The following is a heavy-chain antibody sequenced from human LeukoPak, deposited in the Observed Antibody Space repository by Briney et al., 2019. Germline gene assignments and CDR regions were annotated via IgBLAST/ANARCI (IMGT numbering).Heavy chain of an antibody. Sequence: ASVKVSCKSSGYTFTDYYMHWVRQAPGQGLEWMGWINPKSGGTNYAQNFQGRVTMTRNTSISTAYMELSRLRSDDTAVYYCARVSSSGWPYYYYYMDVWGKGTTVTVSS. D-gene: IGHD6-19*01. CDR2: INPKSGGT. V-gene: IGHV1-2*02. CDR1: GYTFTDYY. CDR3: ARVSSSGWPYYYYYMDV. J-gene: IGHJ6*03.